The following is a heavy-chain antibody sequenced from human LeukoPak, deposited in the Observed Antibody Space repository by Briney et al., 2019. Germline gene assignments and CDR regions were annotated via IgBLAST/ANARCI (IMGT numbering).Heavy chain of an antibody. CDR1: GGSISSYY. Sequence: SETLSLTCTVSGGSISSYYWSWIRQPPGKGLEWIGYIYYSGSTNYNPSLKSRVTISVDTSKNQFSLKLSSVTAADTAVYYCARVGVTMVRGVLKDRYYYYMDVWGKGTTVTVSS. V-gene: IGHV4-59*12. J-gene: IGHJ6*03. D-gene: IGHD3-10*01. CDR2: IYYSGST. CDR3: ARVGVTMVRGVLKDRYYYYMDV.